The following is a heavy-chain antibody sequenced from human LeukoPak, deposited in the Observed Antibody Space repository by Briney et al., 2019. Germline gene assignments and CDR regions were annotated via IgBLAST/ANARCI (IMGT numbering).Heavy chain of an antibody. D-gene: IGHD5-24*01. CDR1: GYTLTELS. Sequence: ASVRVSCKVSGYTLTELSMHWVRQAPGQGLEWMGIINPSGGSTSYAQKFQGRVTMTRDTSTSTVYMELSSLRSEDTAVYYCAREMATEYYFDYWGQGTLVTVSS. CDR2: INPSGGST. CDR3: AREMATEYYFDY. V-gene: IGHV1-46*01. J-gene: IGHJ4*02.